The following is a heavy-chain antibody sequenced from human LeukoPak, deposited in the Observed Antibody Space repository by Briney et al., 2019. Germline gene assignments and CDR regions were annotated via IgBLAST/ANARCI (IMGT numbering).Heavy chain of an antibody. Sequence: ASVTVSCKASGYTFTGYYMHWVRQAPGQGLEWMGWINPNSGGTNYAQKFQGWVTMTRDTSISTAYMELSRLRSDDTAVYYCARDEYYYDSSGQIIDYWGQGTLVTVSS. CDR3: ARDEYYYDSSGQIIDY. CDR1: GYTFTGYY. CDR2: INPNSGGT. J-gene: IGHJ4*02. V-gene: IGHV1-2*04. D-gene: IGHD3-22*01.